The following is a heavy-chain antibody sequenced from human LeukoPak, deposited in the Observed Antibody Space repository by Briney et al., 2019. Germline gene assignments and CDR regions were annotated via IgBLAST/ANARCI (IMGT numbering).Heavy chain of an antibody. Sequence: PQSLSLTSTLSGGSIRYFYCSWIRQSPGKGLGCIGYIYYNGSTNYNPSLKSRVTISVDMYKHQFSQKMGSVTAADTAVYYCARKGRLFDYGRQGRVVTV. CDR1: GGSIRYFY. V-gene: IGHV4-59*08. CDR3: ARKGRLFDY. J-gene: IGHJ4*02. CDR2: IYYNGST.